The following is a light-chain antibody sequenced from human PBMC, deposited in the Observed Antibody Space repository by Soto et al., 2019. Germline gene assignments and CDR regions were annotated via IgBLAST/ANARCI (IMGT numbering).Light chain of an antibody. CDR1: QSVSSW. CDR2: TAS. CDR3: QQANFFPLT. Sequence: IQMTQSPSSVSSSVGDRVTITCRASQSVSSWLAWYQQKPGKAPILLIYTASSLQSGVPSRFSGSGSGTDFSLTISSLQPEDFATYYCQQANFFPLTFGGGTKVEIK. V-gene: IGKV1-12*01. J-gene: IGKJ4*01.